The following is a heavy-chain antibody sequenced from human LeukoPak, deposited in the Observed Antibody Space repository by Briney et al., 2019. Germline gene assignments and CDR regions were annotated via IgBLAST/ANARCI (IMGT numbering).Heavy chain of an antibody. CDR2: ISTSGGST. CDR3: AKHDLSGSYFVY. Sequence: GGSLRLSCAASGFTFSSYAMSWVRQAPGKGLEWVSSISTSGGSTYYADSVKGRFTISRDNSKNTLYLQMNSLRAEDTAVYYCAKHDLSGSYFVYWGQGTLVTVSS. J-gene: IGHJ4*02. D-gene: IGHD3-10*01. CDR1: GFTFSSYA. V-gene: IGHV3-23*01.